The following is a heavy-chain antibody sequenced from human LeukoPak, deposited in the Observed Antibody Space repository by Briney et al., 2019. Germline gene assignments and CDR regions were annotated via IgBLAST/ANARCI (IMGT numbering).Heavy chain of an antibody. J-gene: IGHJ6*03. Sequence: ETLSLTCTVSGGSISSSSYYWGWIRQPPGKGLEWVSAISGSGGSTYYADSVKGRFTISRDNSKNTLYLQMNSLRAEDTAVYYCAKAPLLTTRYYYYYMDVWGKGTTVTVSS. CDR1: GGSISSSSYY. V-gene: IGHV3-23*01. D-gene: IGHD4/OR15-4a*01. CDR2: ISGSGGST. CDR3: AKAPLLTTRYYYYYMDV.